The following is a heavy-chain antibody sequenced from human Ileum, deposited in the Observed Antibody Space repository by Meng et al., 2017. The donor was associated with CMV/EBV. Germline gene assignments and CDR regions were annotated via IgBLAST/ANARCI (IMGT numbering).Heavy chain of an antibody. CDR3: VRDVRD. CDR1: GFTVSNNF. J-gene: IGHJ4*02. Sequence: GAMSISWADSGFTVSNNFRSWVRQAPGKGLEYVSTIDTGGSASYADSLEGRFTISRDISKNTVFLQMNSLRADDTALYYCVRDVRDWGQGTLVTVSS. V-gene: IGHV3-66*02. CDR2: IDTGGSA.